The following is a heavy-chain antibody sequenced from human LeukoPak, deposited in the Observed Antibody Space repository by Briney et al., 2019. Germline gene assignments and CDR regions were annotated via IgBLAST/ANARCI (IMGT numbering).Heavy chain of an antibody. CDR1: GSTFSSYA. D-gene: IGHD3-10*01. Sequence: GGSLRLSCAASGSTFSSYAMSWVRQAPGKGLEWVSAISGSGGSTYYADSVKGRFTISRDNSKNTLYLQMNSLRAEDTAVYYCAKASRGLLWFGEYPSPPPNWFDPWGQGTLVTVSS. CDR3: AKASRGLLWFGEYPSPPPNWFDP. CDR2: ISGSGGST. V-gene: IGHV3-23*01. J-gene: IGHJ5*02.